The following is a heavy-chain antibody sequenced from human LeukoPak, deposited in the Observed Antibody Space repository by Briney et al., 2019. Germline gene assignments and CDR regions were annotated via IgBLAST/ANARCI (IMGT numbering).Heavy chain of an antibody. CDR1: EFTFSSYD. CDR2: ITGSGGAV. J-gene: IGHJ4*02. CDR3: ARNGGGLDY. V-gene: IGHV3-48*03. Sequence: PGGSLRLSRAASEFTFSSYDIIWVRQAPGKGLEWVSWITGSGGAVKYTDSVKGRFTISRDNAKKSVYLQMNSLRVEDTAVYYCARNGGGLDYWGQGTLVTVSS. D-gene: IGHD3-16*01.